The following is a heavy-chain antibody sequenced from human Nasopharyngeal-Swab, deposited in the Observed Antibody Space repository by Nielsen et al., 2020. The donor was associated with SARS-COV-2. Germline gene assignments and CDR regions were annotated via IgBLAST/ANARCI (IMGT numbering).Heavy chain of an antibody. CDR3: ARDRYSSSPLVPNYYHYYGMDV. J-gene: IGHJ6*02. CDR2: IYYSGST. Sequence: SETLSLTCTVSGGSISSSSYYWGWIRQPPGKGLEWIGSIYYSGSTYYNPSLKSRVTISVDTSKNQFSLKLSSVTAADTAVYYCARDRYSSSPLVPNYYHYYGMDVWGQGTTVTVSS. CDR1: GGSISSSSYY. V-gene: IGHV4-39*07. D-gene: IGHD6-13*01.